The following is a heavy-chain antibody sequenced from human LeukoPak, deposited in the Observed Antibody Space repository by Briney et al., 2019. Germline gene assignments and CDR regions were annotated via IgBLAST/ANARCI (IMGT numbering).Heavy chain of an antibody. Sequence: GGSLRLSCAASGFTFSTYGMHWVRQAPGKGLEWVAFISYDGSNKYYRDSVKGRFTISRDNAKNTLYLQMNSLRAEDTALYYCAKENILTFGGVIDPGYDSWGQGTLVTVSS. CDR2: ISYDGSNK. CDR3: AKENILTFGGVIDPGYDS. D-gene: IGHD3-16*02. V-gene: IGHV3-30*18. J-gene: IGHJ4*02. CDR1: GFTFSTYG.